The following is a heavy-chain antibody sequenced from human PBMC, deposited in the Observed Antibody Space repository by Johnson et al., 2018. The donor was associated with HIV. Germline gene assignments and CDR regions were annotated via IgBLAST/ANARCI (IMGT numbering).Heavy chain of an antibody. CDR2: IKKDGSEK. V-gene: IGHV3-7*05. D-gene: IGHD2-2*01. CDR1: GFTHSAYW. CDR3: VRTLKYCSSTTCSDAFDI. J-gene: IGHJ3*02. Sequence: VQLVESGGGLVQPGGSLRLSCAASGFTHSAYWMTWVRQAPGKGLEWVANIKKDGSEKHYVDSVQGRFTISRDNAKNSLYLQMNSLRVEDTAVYYCVRTLKYCSSTTCSDAFDIWGQGTMVTVSS.